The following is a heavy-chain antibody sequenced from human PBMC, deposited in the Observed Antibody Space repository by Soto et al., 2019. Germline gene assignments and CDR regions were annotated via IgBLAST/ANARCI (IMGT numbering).Heavy chain of an antibody. CDR3: ARASAYSSSWYSSNYYFDY. CDR2: INAGNGNT. J-gene: IGHJ4*02. CDR1: GYTFTSYA. Sequence: SVKVSCKASGYTFTSYAMHWVRQAPGQRLEWMGWINAGNGNTKYSQKFQGRVTITRDTSASTAYMELSSLRSEDTAVYYCARASAYSSSWYSSNYYFDYWGQGTLVTVSS. V-gene: IGHV1-3*01. D-gene: IGHD6-13*01.